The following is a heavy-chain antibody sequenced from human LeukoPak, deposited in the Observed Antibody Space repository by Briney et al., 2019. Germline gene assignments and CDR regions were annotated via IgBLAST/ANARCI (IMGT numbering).Heavy chain of an antibody. CDR1: GSTFTSYY. CDR3: ARVNWNGAPPLESAEYYFDY. V-gene: IGHV1-46*01. CDR2: INPSGGST. J-gene: IGHJ4*02. Sequence: ASVKVSCKASGSTFTSYYMHWVRQAPGQGLEWMGIINPSGGSTSYAQKFQGRVTMTRDTSTSTVYMELSSLRSEDTAVYYCARVNWNGAPPLESAEYYFDYWGQGTLVTVSS. D-gene: IGHD1-1*01.